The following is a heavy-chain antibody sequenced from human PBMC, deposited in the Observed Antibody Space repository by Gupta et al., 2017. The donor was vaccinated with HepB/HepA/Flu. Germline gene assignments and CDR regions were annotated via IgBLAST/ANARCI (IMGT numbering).Heavy chain of an antibody. CDR1: GYTFTGYY. Sequence: QVQLVQSGAEVQKPGASVKVSCQASGYTFTGYYMHWVRQAPGQGLEWMGWINPNRGGTNYAQKFQGRVTMTRDTSISTAYMELSRLRSDDTAVYYCARVTGTTNFDYWGQGTLVTVPS. CDR3: ARVTGTTNFDY. CDR2: INPNRGGT. V-gene: IGHV1-2*02. D-gene: IGHD1-7*01. J-gene: IGHJ4*02.